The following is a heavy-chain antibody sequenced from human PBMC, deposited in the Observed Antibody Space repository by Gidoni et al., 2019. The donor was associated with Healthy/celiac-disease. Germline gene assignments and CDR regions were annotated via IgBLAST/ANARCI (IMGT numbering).Heavy chain of an antibody. J-gene: IGHJ6*02. V-gene: IGHV3-30*18. CDR1: GFTFSSYG. Sequence: QVQLVESGGGVVQPGRSLRLSCADSGFTFSSYGMHWVRQAPGKGLEWVAVISYDGSNKYYADSVKGRFTISRENSKNTLYLQMNSLRAEDTAVYYCAKGDFWSGYHLSYYYGMDVWGQGTTVTVSS. D-gene: IGHD3-3*01. CDR3: AKGDFWSGYHLSYYYGMDV. CDR2: ISYDGSNK.